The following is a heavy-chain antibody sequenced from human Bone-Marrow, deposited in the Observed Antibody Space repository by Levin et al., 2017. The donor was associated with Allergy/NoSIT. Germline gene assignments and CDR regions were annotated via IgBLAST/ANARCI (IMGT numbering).Heavy chain of an antibody. CDR2: IKLDGSTK. V-gene: IGHV3-7*01. CDR3: ARHGSWNFDF. D-gene: IGHD1-1*01. CDR1: GFTFSRSW. J-gene: IGHJ4*02. Sequence: GESLKISCAASGFTFSRSWMGWVRQAPGKGLEWVANIKLDGSTKYYGDSVKGRFTISRDNANNLLFLQMSSLRAEDTAVYYCARHGSWNFDFWGQGVLVTVSS.